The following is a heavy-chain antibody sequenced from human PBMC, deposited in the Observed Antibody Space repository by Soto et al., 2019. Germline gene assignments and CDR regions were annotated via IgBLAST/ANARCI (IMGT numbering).Heavy chain of an antibody. CDR3: ARGGRASGYDFYYYGMDG. CDR2: ISSSGTYT. CDR1: GLDFNTHR. Sequence: PGGTLRLSCYASGLDFNTHRQNWDSNAPGQGLEWVSSISSSGTYTYYSDSLKGRITISRDNANNSLYLQMNSLTAEDTAIYFCARGGRASGYDFYYYGMDGWGRGTKVIVSS. J-gene: IGHJ6*04. D-gene: IGHD5-12*01. V-gene: IGHV3-21*01.